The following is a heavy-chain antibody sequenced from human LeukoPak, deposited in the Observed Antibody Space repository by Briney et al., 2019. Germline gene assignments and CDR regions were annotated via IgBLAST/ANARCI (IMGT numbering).Heavy chain of an antibody. D-gene: IGHD1-26*01. CDR3: ATIGDRRSGELYRIDY. J-gene: IGHJ4*02. V-gene: IGHV3-66*01. Sequence: GGSLRLSCAASGFTVSSNYMSWVRQAPGKGLEWVSVIYSGGSTYYADSVKGRFTISRDNSKNTLNLQMNSLRAEDAAVYYCATIGDRRSGELYRIDYWGQGTLVTVSS. CDR1: GFTVSSNY. CDR2: IYSGGST.